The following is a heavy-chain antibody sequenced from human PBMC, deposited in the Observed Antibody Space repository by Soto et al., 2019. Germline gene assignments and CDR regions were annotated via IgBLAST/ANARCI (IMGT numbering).Heavy chain of an antibody. CDR2: ISNSGTST. J-gene: IGHJ4*02. V-gene: IGHV3-23*01. Sequence: GGSLRLSCAASGFTFSGYAMIWVRQAPGKGLEWVSLISNSGTSTYYGDSVRGRFTISRDNSKSTLSLQMNSLRAEDTAVYYCVKPLVGTTKSFDSWGQGILVTVSS. CDR1: GFTFSGYA. CDR3: VKPLVGTTKSFDS. D-gene: IGHD1-26*01.